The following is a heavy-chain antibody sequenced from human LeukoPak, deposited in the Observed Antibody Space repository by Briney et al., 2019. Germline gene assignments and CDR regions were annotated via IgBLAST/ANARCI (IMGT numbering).Heavy chain of an antibody. CDR2: ISGSGGST. D-gene: IGHD1-1*01. CDR1: GFTFSSYA. J-gene: IGHJ4*02. Sequence: GGSLRLSCAASGFTFSSYAMSWVRQAPGKGLEWVSAISGSGGSTYYADSVKGRFTVSRDNAKNSLYLQMNSLRAEDTALYYCARERTTWTYNYFDYWGQGTLVTVSS. CDR3: ARERTTWTYNYFDY. V-gene: IGHV3-23*01.